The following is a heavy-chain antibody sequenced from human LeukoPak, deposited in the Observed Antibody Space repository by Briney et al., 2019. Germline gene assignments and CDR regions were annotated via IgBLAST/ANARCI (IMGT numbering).Heavy chain of an antibody. V-gene: IGHV4-39*01. J-gene: IGHJ1*01. CDR1: GGSVSSSGFY. CDR2: IYYTGSA. CDR3: ARRLDSYFQR. D-gene: IGHD1-1*01. Sequence: SETLSLTCTVSGGSVSSSGFYWGWIRQPPGKGLEYIATIYYTGSAYYNPSLKSRVTLSVQSSKNQFSLRLSSVTAADTAVYYCARRLDSYFQRWGQGTLVTVSS.